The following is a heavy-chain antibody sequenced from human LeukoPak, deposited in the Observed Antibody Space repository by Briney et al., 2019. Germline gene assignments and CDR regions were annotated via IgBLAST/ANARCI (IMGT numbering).Heavy chain of an antibody. D-gene: IGHD1-26*01. CDR1: GFPLSNHW. V-gene: IGHV3-7*01. Sequence: GGSLRLSCAASGFPLSNHWMTWVRQAPGKGLEWVATITQGGTDKFYVDSVKGRFTISGDNAKNSLYLQMNSLRAEGAAVYYCARDPFELWGQGTLVTVSS. CDR2: ITQGGTDK. CDR3: ARDPFEL. J-gene: IGHJ4*02.